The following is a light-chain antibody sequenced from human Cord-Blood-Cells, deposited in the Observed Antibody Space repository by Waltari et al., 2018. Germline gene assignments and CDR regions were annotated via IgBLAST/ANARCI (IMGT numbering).Light chain of an antibody. Sequence: SYELTQPPSVSVSPGQTARVTCTGNTLPKQHAHWYQQKPGQAPVLVIYKDSERPSGIPERFSGSSSGTTVTLTISGVQAEDEADYYCQSADSSGTYVVFGGGTKLTVL. CDR2: KDS. CDR3: QSADSSGTYVV. V-gene: IGLV3-25*03. CDR1: TLPKQH. J-gene: IGLJ2*01.